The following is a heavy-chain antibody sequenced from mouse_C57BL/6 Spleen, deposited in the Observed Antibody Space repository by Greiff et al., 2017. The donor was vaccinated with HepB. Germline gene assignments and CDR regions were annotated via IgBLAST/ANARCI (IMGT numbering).Heavy chain of an antibody. V-gene: IGHV1-5*01. Sequence: EVQLQPSGTVLARPGASVKMSCKTSGYTFTSYWMHWVKQRPGQGLEWIGAIYPGNSDTSYNQKFKGKAKLTAVTSASTAYMELSSLTNEDSAVYYCTTITTVGLYFDYWGQGTTLTVSS. CDR2: IYPGNSDT. CDR3: TTITTVGLYFDY. D-gene: IGHD1-1*01. CDR1: GYTFTSYW. J-gene: IGHJ2*01.